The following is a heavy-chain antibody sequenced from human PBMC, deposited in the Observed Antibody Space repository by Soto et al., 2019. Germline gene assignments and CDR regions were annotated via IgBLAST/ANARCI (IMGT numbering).Heavy chain of an antibody. D-gene: IGHD5-18*01. J-gene: IGHJ6*02. CDR3: AREAMDTAMAGDYPPYGTDV. Sequence: GASVKVSCKVSGYTLTELSMHWVRQAPGKGLEWMGGFDPEDGETIYAQKFQGRVTMTEDTSTDTAYMELSSLRSEDTAVYYCAREAMDTAMAGDYPPYGTDVCGQGTTLTVSS. CDR1: GYTLTELS. V-gene: IGHV1-24*01. CDR2: FDPEDGET.